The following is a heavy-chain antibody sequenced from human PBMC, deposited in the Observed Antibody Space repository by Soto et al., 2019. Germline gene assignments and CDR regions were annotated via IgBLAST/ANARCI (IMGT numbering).Heavy chain of an antibody. CDR3: AREDGNSGYFDY. Sequence: PSDTLSLTCTVSGGSISSYYWSWIRQPPGKGLEWIGYIYYSGSTNYNPSLKSRVTISVDTSKNQFSLKLSSVTAADTAVYYCAREDGNSGYFDYWGQGTLVTVSS. D-gene: IGHD4-4*01. CDR1: GGSISSYY. J-gene: IGHJ4*02. V-gene: IGHV4-59*01. CDR2: IYYSGST.